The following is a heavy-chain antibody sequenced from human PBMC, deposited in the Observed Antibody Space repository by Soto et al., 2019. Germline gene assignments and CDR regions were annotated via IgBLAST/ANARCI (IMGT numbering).Heavy chain of an antibody. J-gene: IGHJ6*02. CDR1: GYTFTGYY. CDR2: INPNSGGT. Sequence: ASVKVSCKASGYTFTGYYMHWVRQAPGQGLEWMGWINPNSGGTNYAQKFQGRVTMTRDTSISTAYMELSRLRSDDTAVYYCARSIGGYDPYYYYYYGMDVWGQGTTVTVSS. V-gene: IGHV1-2*02. CDR3: ARSIGGYDPYYYYYYGMDV. D-gene: IGHD5-12*01.